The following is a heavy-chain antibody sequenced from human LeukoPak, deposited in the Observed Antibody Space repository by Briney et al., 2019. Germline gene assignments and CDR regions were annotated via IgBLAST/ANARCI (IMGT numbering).Heavy chain of an antibody. CDR2: INHSGST. CDR3: ARVQAARRVALRVGY. CDR1: GGSFSGYY. D-gene: IGHD6-6*01. Sequence: SETLSLTCAVYGGSFSGYYWSWIRQPPGKGLEWIGEINHSGSTNYNPSLKSRVTISVDTSKNQFSLKLSSVTAADTAVYYCARVQAARRVALRVGYWGKGTLVTVSS. V-gene: IGHV4-34*01. J-gene: IGHJ4*02.